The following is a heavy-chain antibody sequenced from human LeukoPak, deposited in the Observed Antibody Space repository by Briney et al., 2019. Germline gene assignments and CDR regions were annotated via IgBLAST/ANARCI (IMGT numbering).Heavy chain of an antibody. J-gene: IGHJ4*02. Sequence: RGSLRLSCAASGFTLDDYGMSWVRQVPGKGLEWVSGIYWEDGTTDYADSVKGRFTISRDNAKNSLYLQMSSLRVEDTAVYHCASWAGNTQSDSWSGPFDYWGQGSLVTVSS. CDR2: IYWEDGTT. V-gene: IGHV3-20*01. CDR3: ASWAGNTQSDSWSGPFDY. CDR1: GFTLDDYG. D-gene: IGHD3-3*01.